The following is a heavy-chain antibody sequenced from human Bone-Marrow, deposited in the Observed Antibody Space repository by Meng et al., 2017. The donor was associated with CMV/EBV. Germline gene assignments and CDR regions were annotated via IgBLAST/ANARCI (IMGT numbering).Heavy chain of an antibody. V-gene: IGHV3-74*01. CDR2: INSDGSST. CDR1: GFTFSSYW. CDR3: ARELRSFWNGLGAVRS. J-gene: IGHJ5*02. Sequence: GESLKISCAASGFTFSSYWMGWVRQAPGKGLVWVSRINSDGSSTSYADSVKGRFTISRDNAKNTLYLQMNSLRAEDTAVYYCARELRSFWNGLGAVRSWGQGTLVTVSS. D-gene: IGHD3-3*01.